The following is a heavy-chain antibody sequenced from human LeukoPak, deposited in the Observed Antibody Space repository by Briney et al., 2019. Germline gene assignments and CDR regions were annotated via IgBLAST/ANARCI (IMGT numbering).Heavy chain of an antibody. CDR2: IYPGDSDT. CDR3: ARGYYYDSSGYYFHYFDY. D-gene: IGHD3-22*01. V-gene: IGHV5-51*01. Sequence: GESLKISCKGSGYRFTSYWIGWVRQMPGKGLEWMGIIYPGDSDTRYSPSFQGQVTISADKFISTACLQWSSLKASDTAIYYCARGYYYDSSGYYFHYFDYWGQGTLVTVSS. J-gene: IGHJ4*02. CDR1: GYRFTSYW.